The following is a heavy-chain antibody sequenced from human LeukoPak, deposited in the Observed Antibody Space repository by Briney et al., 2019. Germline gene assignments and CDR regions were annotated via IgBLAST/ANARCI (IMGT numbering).Heavy chain of an antibody. CDR2: MNPNSGNT. V-gene: IGHV1-8*02. CDR3: ASLGSGSYGWLDL. D-gene: IGHD3-10*01. J-gene: IGHJ5*02. CDR1: GYTFTSYD. Sequence: ASVKVSCKASGYTFTSYDINWVRQATGQGLEWMGWMNPNSGNTGYAQKFQGRVTMTRNTSISTAYMELSSLSSEDTAVYYGASLGSGSYGWLDLWGQGTLVSV.